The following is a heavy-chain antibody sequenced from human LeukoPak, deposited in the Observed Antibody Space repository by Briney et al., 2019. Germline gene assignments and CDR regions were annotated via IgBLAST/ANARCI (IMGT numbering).Heavy chain of an antibody. CDR1: GGSISSYY. V-gene: IGHV4-59*01. J-gene: IGHJ3*02. CDR2: IYYSGST. D-gene: IGHD3-22*01. Sequence: SETLSLTCTVSGGSISSYYWNWIRQSPGKGLEWIGYIYYSGSTNYNPSLKSRVTMSVDTSKSQFSLELSSVTAADTAVYYCATDYHDGTGHYYRGFHIWGQGTMVSVSS. CDR3: ATDYHDGTGHYYRGFHI.